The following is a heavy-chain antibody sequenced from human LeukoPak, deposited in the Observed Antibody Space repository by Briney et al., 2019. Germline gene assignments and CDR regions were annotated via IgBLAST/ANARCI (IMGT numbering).Heavy chain of an antibody. CDR1: GFTVSSNY. J-gene: IGHJ2*01. V-gene: IGHV3-66*01. Sequence: PGGSLRLSCAASGFTVSSNYMSWVRQAPGKGLEWVSVISSGGSTYYADSVKGRFTISRDNSKNTLYLQVNSLRAEDTAVYYCAREVPYGYYYDSSWYFDLWGRGTLVTVSS. CDR3: AREVPYGYYYDSSWYFDL. D-gene: IGHD3-22*01. CDR2: ISSGGST.